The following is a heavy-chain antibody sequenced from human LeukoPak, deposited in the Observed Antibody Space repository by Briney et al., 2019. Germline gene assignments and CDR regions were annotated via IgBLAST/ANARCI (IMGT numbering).Heavy chain of an antibody. CDR3: AREGGFYRPLDY. J-gene: IGHJ4*02. CDR1: GGSVSSTNW. V-gene: IGHV4-4*02. CDR2: VHLDGRT. Sequence: PSETLSLTCDVSGGSVSSTNWWTWIRQPPGKGLEWIGEVHLDGRTNFNPSLKSRLTMSVDLSENHVSLKLTSVTAADTAVYYCAREGGFYRPLDYSGQGTLVTVSS. D-gene: IGHD6-25*01.